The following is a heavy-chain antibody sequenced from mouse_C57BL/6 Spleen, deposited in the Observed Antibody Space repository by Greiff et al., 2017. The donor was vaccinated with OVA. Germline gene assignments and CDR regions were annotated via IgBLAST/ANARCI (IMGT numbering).Heavy chain of an antibody. Sequence: VKLVESGGGLVKPGGSLKLSCAASGFTFSDYGMHWVRQAPEKGLEWVAYISSGSSTIYYADTVKGRFTISRDNAKNTLFLQMTSLRSEDTAMYYCARDSYYGNYDYFDYWGQGTTLTVSS. CDR2: ISSGSSTI. J-gene: IGHJ2*01. V-gene: IGHV5-17*01. CDR3: ARDSYYGNYDYFDY. CDR1: GFTFSDYG. D-gene: IGHD2-1*01.